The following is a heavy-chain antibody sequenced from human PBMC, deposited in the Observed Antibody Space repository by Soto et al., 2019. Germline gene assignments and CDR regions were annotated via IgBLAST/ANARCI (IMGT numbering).Heavy chain of an antibody. CDR2: IYTSWST. J-gene: IGHJ4*02. Sequence: QVQLQESGPGLVKHSETLSLTGTVSGGSIRSYYWSWIRQPAGKGLELIGRIYTSWSTNYNHSLKCRVTMSVGTCKNQCSLKLSSVTAADTAVYYCARDASNNWKGGGGGYFDYWGQGTLVTVSS. D-gene: IGHD1-20*01. CDR3: ARDASNNWKGGGGGYFDY. V-gene: IGHV4-4*07. CDR1: GGSIRSYY.